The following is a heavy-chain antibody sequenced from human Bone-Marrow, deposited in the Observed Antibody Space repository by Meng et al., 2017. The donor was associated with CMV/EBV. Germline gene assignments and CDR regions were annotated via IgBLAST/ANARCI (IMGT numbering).Heavy chain of an antibody. Sequence: GGSLRLSCAASGFTFSSYWMSWVRQAPGKGLEWVANIKGDGSDESDVDSVRGRFTFSRDNAKNSVYLQMNSLRAEDTAVYYCAKDRRYYDSSGIFGYWGQGTLVTVSS. J-gene: IGHJ4*02. D-gene: IGHD3-22*01. CDR3: AKDRRYYDSSGIFGY. CDR1: GFTFSSYW. CDR2: IKGDGSDE. V-gene: IGHV3-7*03.